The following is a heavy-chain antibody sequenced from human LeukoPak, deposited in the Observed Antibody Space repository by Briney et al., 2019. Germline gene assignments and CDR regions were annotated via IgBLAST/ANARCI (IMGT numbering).Heavy chain of an antibody. CDR2: IWYDGGKK. J-gene: IGHJ6*02. Sequence: GGSLRLSCEASGFTFSSYGMHWVRQAPGKGLEWVAVIWYDGGKKYYGDSVKGRFTISRDNSKNTLYLQMNSLRAADTAVYYCARGQYCTTTSCYSDYYYYYGMDVWGQGTTVTVSS. V-gene: IGHV3-33*01. D-gene: IGHD2-2*01. CDR3: ARGQYCTTTSCYSDYYYYYGMDV. CDR1: GFTFSSYG.